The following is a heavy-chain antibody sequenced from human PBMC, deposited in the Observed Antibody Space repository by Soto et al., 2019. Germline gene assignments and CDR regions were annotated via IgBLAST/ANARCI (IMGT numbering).Heavy chain of an antibody. D-gene: IGHD6-19*01. CDR2: IYYSGST. CDR1: GCSIISSSYY. J-gene: IGHJ4*02. CDR3: ARHAYISGSIDY. V-gene: IGHV4-39*01. Sequence: SLTCTVSGCSIISSSYYWGWIRQPPGKGLEWIGTIYYSGSTYYNPSLKSRVTISVDKSKNQFSLKLSSVTAADTAVYYCARHAYISGSIDYCGQGTLVTVSS.